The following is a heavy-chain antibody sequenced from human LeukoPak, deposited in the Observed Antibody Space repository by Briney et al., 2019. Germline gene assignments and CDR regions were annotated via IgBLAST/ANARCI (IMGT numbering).Heavy chain of an antibody. Sequence: GGSLRLSCAASGFTFSDHQMDWVRQAPGKGLEWVGRIRNKARSYTPEYAASVKGRFTISRDDSKNSLYLQMNSLKTEDAAVYYCARVRDPYYDFLDHLPPQHWGQGTLVTVSS. CDR3: ARVRDPYYDFLDHLPPQH. J-gene: IGHJ4*02. D-gene: IGHD3-3*01. CDR2: IRNKARSYTP. V-gene: IGHV3-72*01. CDR1: GFTFSDHQ.